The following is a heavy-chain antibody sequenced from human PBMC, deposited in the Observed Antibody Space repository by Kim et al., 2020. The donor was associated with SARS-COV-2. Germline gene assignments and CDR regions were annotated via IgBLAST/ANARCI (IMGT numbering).Heavy chain of an antibody. Sequence: ADSVRGPFTISRDNSKNTLFLQMDSLRVDDTAIYYCAKDLLYVPGRGYFDSWGQGVLVTVSS. CDR3: AKDLLYVPGRGYFDS. J-gene: IGHJ4*02. D-gene: IGHD3-10*01. V-gene: IGHV3-23*01.